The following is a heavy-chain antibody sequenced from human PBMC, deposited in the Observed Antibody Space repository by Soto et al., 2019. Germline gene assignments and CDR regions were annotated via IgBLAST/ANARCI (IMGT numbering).Heavy chain of an antibody. D-gene: IGHD6-25*01. CDR1: GFTFSGYG. CDR3: ARNSGERLLLDH. CDR2: IWYDGSNK. J-gene: IGHJ5*02. V-gene: IGHV3-33*01. Sequence: AGGSLRLSCAASGFTFSGYGMHWVRQAPGKGLEWVAFIWYDGSNKNHADSVKGRFTISRDNSRNTLYLQMNSLRAEDTAVYHCARNSGERLLLDHWGPGTLVTVSS.